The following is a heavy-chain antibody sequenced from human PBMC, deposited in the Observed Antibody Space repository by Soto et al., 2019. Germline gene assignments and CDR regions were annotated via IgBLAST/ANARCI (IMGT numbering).Heavy chain of an antibody. CDR2: INSDGSRT. D-gene: IGHD2-21*01. J-gene: IGHJ6*02. Sequence: PGGSLRLSCAASGFTFSSYWMHWVRQGPGKGLVWVARINSDGSRTSYAGSVKGRFTISRDNAKNTLYLQMNSLRAEDTAVYYCHSPSGSADVWGQGTTVTVSS. CDR3: HSPSGSADV. CDR1: GFTFSSYW. V-gene: IGHV3-74*01.